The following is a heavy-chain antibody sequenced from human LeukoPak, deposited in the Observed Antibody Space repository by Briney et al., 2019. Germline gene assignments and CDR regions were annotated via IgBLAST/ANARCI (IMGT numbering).Heavy chain of an antibody. D-gene: IGHD3-3*01. CDR1: GGSISGSSYY. J-gene: IGHJ5*02. V-gene: IGHV4-39*07. CDR3: ARDFGWFDP. Sequence: SETLSLTCTVSGGSISGSSYYWGWIRQPPGKGLEWIGEINHSGSTNYNPSLKSRVTISVDRSKNQFSLKLSSVTAADTAVYYCARDFGWFDPWGQGTLVTVSS. CDR2: INHSGST.